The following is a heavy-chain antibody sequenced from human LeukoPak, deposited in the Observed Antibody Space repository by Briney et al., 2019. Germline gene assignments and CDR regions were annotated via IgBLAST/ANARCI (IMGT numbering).Heavy chain of an antibody. Sequence: SVKLSCKASGYTFTGYYMHWVRQAPGQGLEWMGWINPNNGGTNYAQKFQGRVTMTLDTSISTGYMELSRLRSDDTAIYFCARVDGGEWYYFDYWGQGTLVTVFS. V-gene: IGHV1-2*02. CDR2: INPNNGGT. D-gene: IGHD2-8*02. CDR3: ARVDGGEWYYFDY. J-gene: IGHJ4*02. CDR1: GYTFTGYY.